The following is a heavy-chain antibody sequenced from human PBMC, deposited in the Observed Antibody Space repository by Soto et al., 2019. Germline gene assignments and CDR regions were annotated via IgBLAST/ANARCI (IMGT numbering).Heavy chain of an antibody. Sequence: SETLSLTCTVSGGSISSYYWSWIRQPPGKGLEWIGYIYYSGSTNYNPSLKSRVTISVDTSKNQFSLKLSSVTAADTAVYYCARGGRDYDSSGYDSNPFDYWGQGTLVTVSS. V-gene: IGHV4-59*01. J-gene: IGHJ4*02. CDR3: ARGGRDYDSSGYDSNPFDY. CDR1: GGSISSYY. CDR2: IYYSGST. D-gene: IGHD3-22*01.